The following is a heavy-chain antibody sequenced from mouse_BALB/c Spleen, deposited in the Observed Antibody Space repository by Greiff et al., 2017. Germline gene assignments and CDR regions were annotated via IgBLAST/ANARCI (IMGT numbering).Heavy chain of an antibody. Sequence: EVKLVESGGGLVKPGGSLKLSCAASGFAFSSYDMSWVRQTPEKRLEWVAYISSGGGSTYYPDTVKGRFTISRDNAKNTLYLQMSSLKSEDTAMYYCARRGNWGQGTSVTVSS. CDR2: ISSGGGST. CDR1: GFAFSSYD. J-gene: IGHJ4*01. V-gene: IGHV5-12-1*01. CDR3: ARRGN.